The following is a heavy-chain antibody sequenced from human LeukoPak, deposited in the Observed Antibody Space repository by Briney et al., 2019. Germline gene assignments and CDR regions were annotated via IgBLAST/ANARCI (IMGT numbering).Heavy chain of an antibody. CDR2: INQSGST. CDR1: GGSISSSSYY. Sequence: PSETLSLTFTVSGGSISSSSYYWSWIRQPPGKGLEWLGEINQSGSTNYNPSLKSRVTISVGTSNTQFCLMLMSVTAADTAVYYWARAARELLWFGELLWNFDYWGQGTLVTVSS. D-gene: IGHD3-10*01. CDR3: ARAARELLWFGELLWNFDY. J-gene: IGHJ4*02. V-gene: IGHV4-39*07.